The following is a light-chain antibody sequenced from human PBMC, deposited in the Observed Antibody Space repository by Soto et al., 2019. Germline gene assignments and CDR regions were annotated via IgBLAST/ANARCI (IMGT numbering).Light chain of an antibody. J-gene: IGKJ1*01. CDR3: QQSSSSPTWT. Sequence: QMTQSPCSRSASVGARVPITGRASQSISISLNWYQLKPGKAPNLLMYGASYLKSGVPSRFSGSGSGTDFTLTISGLQPEDFATYYCQQSSSSPTWTFGQGTKVDIK. CDR2: GAS. CDR1: QSISIS. V-gene: IGKV1-39*01.